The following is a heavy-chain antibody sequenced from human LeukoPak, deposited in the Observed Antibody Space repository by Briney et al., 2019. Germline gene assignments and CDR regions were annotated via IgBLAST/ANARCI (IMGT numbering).Heavy chain of an antibody. Sequence: PGGSLRLSCAASGFTFSSYAMHWVRQAPGKGLEWVAVISYDGSNKYYADSVKGRFTISRDNSKNTLYLQMNSLRAEDTAVYYCARGYGSVTYYFDYWGQGTLVTVSS. J-gene: IGHJ4*02. CDR2: ISYDGSNK. V-gene: IGHV3-30*04. CDR1: GFTFSSYA. CDR3: ARGYGSVTYYFDY. D-gene: IGHD3-10*01.